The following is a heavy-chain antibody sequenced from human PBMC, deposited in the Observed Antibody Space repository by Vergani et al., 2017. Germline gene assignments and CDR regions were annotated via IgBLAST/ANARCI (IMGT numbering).Heavy chain of an antibody. Sequence: QVQLVESGGGVVQPGRSLRLSCAASGFTFSTYDMHGVRQAPGKGLEWVAVISYDGSYKYYADSVKDRFTISRDNSKNTLYLQMNSLRAEDTAVYYCAKVPGSTKTYFDYWGQGTLVTVSS. CDR1: GFTFSTYD. V-gene: IGHV3-30*18. CDR3: AKVPGSTKTYFDY. D-gene: IGHD2-2*01. J-gene: IGHJ4*02. CDR2: ISYDGSYK.